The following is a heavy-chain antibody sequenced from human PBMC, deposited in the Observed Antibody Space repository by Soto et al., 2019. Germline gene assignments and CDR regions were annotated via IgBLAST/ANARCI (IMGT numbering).Heavy chain of an antibody. CDR1: GETMKIYE. Sequence: XSRLSLACTVCGETMKIYEWSWIGQPPGKELEWIGYIYYSGSTNYNPSLKSRVTISADTSKNQFSLKLTSVTAADTAVYYCARGAIAAQAFGSWGQGTLVTGSS. CDR3: ARGAIAAQAFGS. D-gene: IGHD6-13*01. V-gene: IGHV4-59*13. CDR2: IYYSGST. J-gene: IGHJ4*02.